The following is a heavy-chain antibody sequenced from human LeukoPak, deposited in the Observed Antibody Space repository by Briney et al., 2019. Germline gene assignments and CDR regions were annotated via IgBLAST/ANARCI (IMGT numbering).Heavy chain of an antibody. CDR3: AKDQGYCSSTSCYGMDV. CDR1: GFTFSNYA. D-gene: IGHD2-2*01. V-gene: IGHV3-23*01. CDR2: ISGSGGST. J-gene: IGHJ6*02. Sequence: GGSLRLSCAASGFTFSNYAMSWVRQAPGKGVEWVSAISGSGGSTYYADSVRGRFAISRDNSKNTLYLQMNSLRAEDTAVYYCAKDQGYCSSTSCYGMDVWGQGTTVTVSS.